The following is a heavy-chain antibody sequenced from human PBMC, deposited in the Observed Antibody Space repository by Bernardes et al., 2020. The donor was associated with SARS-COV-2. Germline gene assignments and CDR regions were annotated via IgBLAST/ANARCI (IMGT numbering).Heavy chain of an antibody. V-gene: IGHV3-23*01. CDR1: GFTFSNYA. CDR2: ISGPGRT. D-gene: IGHD6-13*01. CDR3: AKELAYGSSWRDYKYYFGMDV. J-gene: IGHJ6*04. Sequence: GGSLRLSCAASGFTFSNYAMSWVRQAPGPGLAWVSDISGPGRTYYADSVRGRFTISRDNSKNTLYLEMNSLRVEDTAVYYCAKELAYGSSWRDYKYYFGMDVWGKGTTVTVSS.